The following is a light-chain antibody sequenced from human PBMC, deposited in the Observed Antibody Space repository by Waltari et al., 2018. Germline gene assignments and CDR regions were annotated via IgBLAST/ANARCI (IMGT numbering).Light chain of an antibody. CDR1: QRISNF. Sequence: DIQMTQSPSSLSASIGDRVTITCRASQRISNFLNWYQQTPGKAPKLLVYAASSLQRGVPSRCSGGGSGTEFSLTINSLQPEDFATYYCQQSYSDPYTFGQGTKLEI. CDR3: QQSYSDPYT. V-gene: IGKV1-39*01. CDR2: AAS. J-gene: IGKJ2*01.